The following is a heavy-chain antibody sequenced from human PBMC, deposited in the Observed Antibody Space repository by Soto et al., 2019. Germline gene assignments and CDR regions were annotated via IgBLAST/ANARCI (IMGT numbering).Heavy chain of an antibody. CDR2: INPNSGGT. D-gene: IGHD2-2*01. CDR3: ARELVVVPAANDAFDI. J-gene: IGHJ3*02. V-gene: IGHV1-2*04. CDR1: GYTITGYY. Sequence: ASVKVSCKASGYTITGYYMHWVRQAPGQGLEWMVWINPNSGGTNYAQKFQGWVTMTRDTSISTAYMELSRLRSDDTAVYYCARELVVVPAANDAFDIWGQGTMVTVSS.